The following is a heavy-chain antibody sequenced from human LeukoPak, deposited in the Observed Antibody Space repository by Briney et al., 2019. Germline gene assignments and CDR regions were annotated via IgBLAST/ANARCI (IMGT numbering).Heavy chain of an antibody. CDR1: GCTFSSYW. CDR3: ATDRGHAFDI. D-gene: IGHD3-10*01. V-gene: IGHV3-74*01. CDR2: VYGDGSAT. Sequence: AGSLSLSCAATGCTFSSYWWRWVRQAPGKGLVWVSGVYGDGSATCYAESVKGRFNISRDNTKNTLFPQMDSLTAEDTAVYYCATDRGHAFDIWGQGAMVTVS. J-gene: IGHJ3*02.